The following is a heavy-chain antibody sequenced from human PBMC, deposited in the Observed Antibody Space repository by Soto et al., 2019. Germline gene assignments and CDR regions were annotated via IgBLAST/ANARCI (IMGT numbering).Heavy chain of an antibody. CDR3: ARDGRGSYGDYYYYYGMDV. Sequence: PGGSLRLSCAASGFTFSSYGMHWVRQAPGKGLEWVADIWCNGSNIYYADSVKGRFTISRDNSKNSLYLQMNSLRDEDTAVYYCARDGRGSYGDYYYYYGMDVWGQGTTVTVSS. J-gene: IGHJ6*02. CDR2: IWCNGSNI. D-gene: IGHD4-17*01. V-gene: IGHV3-33*01. CDR1: GFTFSSYG.